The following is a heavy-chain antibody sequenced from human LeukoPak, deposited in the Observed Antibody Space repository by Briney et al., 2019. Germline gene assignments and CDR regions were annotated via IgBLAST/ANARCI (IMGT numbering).Heavy chain of an antibody. D-gene: IGHD6-13*01. CDR3: ARDQRSAAAGYYYYMDV. CDR1: GFTFSSYW. CDR2: INSDGSST. J-gene: IGHJ6*03. Sequence: GGSLRLSCAASGFTFSSYWMHWVRQAPGKGLVWVSRINSDGSSTSYADSVKGRFTISRDNAKNTLYLQMNSLRAEDTAVYYCARDQRSAAAGYYYYMDVWGKGTTVTVSS. V-gene: IGHV3-74*01.